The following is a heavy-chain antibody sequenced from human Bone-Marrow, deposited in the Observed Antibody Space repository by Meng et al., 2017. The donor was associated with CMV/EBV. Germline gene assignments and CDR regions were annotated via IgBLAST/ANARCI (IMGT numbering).Heavy chain of an antibody. J-gene: IGHJ4*02. CDR2: INPNSGNT. V-gene: IGHV1-18*04. CDR3: ARESGSSDY. D-gene: IGHD1-26*01. CDR1: GYTFTGYY. Sequence: ASVKVSCKASGYTFTGYYMHWVRQAPGQGLEWMGWINPNSGNTNYAQKLQGRVTMTTDTSTSTAYMELRSLRSDDTAVYYCARESGSSDYWGQGTLVTVSS.